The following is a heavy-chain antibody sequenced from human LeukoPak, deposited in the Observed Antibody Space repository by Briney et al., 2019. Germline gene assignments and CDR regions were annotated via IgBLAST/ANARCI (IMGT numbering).Heavy chain of an antibody. CDR2: IKEDGSER. V-gene: IGHV3-7*01. CDR3: ARGGGTYDY. CDR1: AFIFSGHW. Sequence: GGSLRLSCEGSAFIFSGHWMNWVRQTPGKGLEWVASIKEDGSERQYVDSVKGRFTISRDNAKDSLYLQMNSLRVEDTAVYYCARGGGTYDYWGQGTLVTVFS. D-gene: IGHD3/OR15-3a*01. J-gene: IGHJ4*02.